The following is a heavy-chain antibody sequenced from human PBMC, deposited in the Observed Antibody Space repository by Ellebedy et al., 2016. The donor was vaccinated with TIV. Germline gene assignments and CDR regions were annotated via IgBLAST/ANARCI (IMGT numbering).Heavy chain of an antibody. D-gene: IGHD1-26*01. CDR2: IYPDDSTI. Sequence: GESLKISCKGSGYSFTNYWIGWVRQMPGKGLEWMGGIYPDDSTIVYSLSFEGQVTISADKSISTAYLQWSSLKASGTAMYYCARQKGGNAFDIWGQGTMVTVSS. CDR3: ARQKGGNAFDI. V-gene: IGHV5-51*01. J-gene: IGHJ3*02. CDR1: GYSFTNYW.